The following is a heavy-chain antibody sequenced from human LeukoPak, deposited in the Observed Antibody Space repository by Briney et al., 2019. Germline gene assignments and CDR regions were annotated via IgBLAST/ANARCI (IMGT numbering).Heavy chain of an antibody. Sequence: SVKVSCKASGGTFSSYAISWVRQAPGQGLEWMGGIVPIFGTANYAQKFQGRVTITTDESTSTAYMELSSLRSEDTAVYYCASQDGYNTYFDYWGQGTLVTVSS. D-gene: IGHD5-24*01. CDR1: GGTFSSYA. CDR3: ASQDGYNTYFDY. CDR2: IVPIFGTA. J-gene: IGHJ4*02. V-gene: IGHV1-69*05.